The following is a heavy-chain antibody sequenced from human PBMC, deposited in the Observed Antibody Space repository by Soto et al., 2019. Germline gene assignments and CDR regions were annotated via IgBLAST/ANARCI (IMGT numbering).Heavy chain of an antibody. CDR3: AREGIHCSSTRCYVSWLDP. Sequence: GASVKVSCKASGYTSTNYGMHWVRQAPGQRLEWMGWINAGSGNTKYSQKFQGRITITRDTSTSTVYMELSSLRSEDTAVYYCAREGIHCSSTRCYVSWLDPWGQGNLVTVSS. J-gene: IGHJ5*02. V-gene: IGHV1-3*01. D-gene: IGHD2-2*01. CDR2: INAGSGNT. CDR1: GYTSTNYG.